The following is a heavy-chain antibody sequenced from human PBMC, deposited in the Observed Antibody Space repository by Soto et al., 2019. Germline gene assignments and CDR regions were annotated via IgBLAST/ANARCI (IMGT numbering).Heavy chain of an antibody. J-gene: IGHJ5*02. V-gene: IGHV1-8*01. CDR3: ARGIKYGAYSRWFDP. CDR1: GYTFTRYD. CDR2: MNPNSGNT. D-gene: IGHD4-17*01. Sequence: ASVTVSCKASGYTFTRYDINWVRQATGQGLEYLGWMNPNSGNTAYVQKFQGRVTMTWDTSITTAYMELSSLRSEDTAVYLCARGIKYGAYSRWFDPWGQGTLVTVSS.